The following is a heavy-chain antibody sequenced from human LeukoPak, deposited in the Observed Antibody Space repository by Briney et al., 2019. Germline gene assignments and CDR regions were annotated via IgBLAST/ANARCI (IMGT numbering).Heavy chain of an antibody. CDR2: ISYDGSNK. CDR3: ARGADSGYSSDN. V-gene: IGHV3-30*04. CDR1: GFTFSDYA. D-gene: IGHD3-9*01. Sequence: GGSLRLSCAASGFTFSDYAMHWVRQAPGKGLEWVAVISYDGSNKYYADSVKGRFTISRDNSKNTLYLQMNSLRAEDTAVYYCARGADSGYSSDNWGQGTLVSVSS. J-gene: IGHJ4*02.